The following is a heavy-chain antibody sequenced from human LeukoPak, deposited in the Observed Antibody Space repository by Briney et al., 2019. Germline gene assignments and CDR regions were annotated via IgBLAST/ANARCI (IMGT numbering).Heavy chain of an antibody. CDR3: ARPRTIYYGDYVGYFDY. J-gene: IGHJ4*02. V-gene: IGHV5-51*01. D-gene: IGHD4-17*01. Sequence: GESLKISCKGSGYSFTSYWIVWVRQMPGKGLEWMVIIYPGDSDTRYSPSLQGQVTISADKSISTAYLQWSSLKASDTAMYYCARPRTIYYGDYVGYFDYRGQGTLVTVSS. CDR2: IYPGDSDT. CDR1: GYSFTSYW.